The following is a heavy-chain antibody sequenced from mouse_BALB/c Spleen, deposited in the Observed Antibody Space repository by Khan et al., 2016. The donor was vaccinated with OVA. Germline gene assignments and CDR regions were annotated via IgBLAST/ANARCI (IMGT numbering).Heavy chain of an antibody. CDR2: IYPGNVSP. D-gene: IGHD2-2*01. J-gene: IGHJ3*01. CDR1: GYTFTSFY. CDR3: ARAGYGSFAY. V-gene: IGHV1S56*01. Sequence: QVQLQQSGPELVKPGASVRISCKASGYTFTSFYIHWVKQRPGQGLEWIGWIYPGNVSPKYNERFKGKATLTADKSSSTAYMQLSSLTSEDSAVYFGARAGYGSFAYWGQGTLVTVSA.